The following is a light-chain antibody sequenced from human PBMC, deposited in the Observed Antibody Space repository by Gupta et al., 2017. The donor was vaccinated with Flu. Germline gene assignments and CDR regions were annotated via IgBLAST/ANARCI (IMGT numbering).Light chain of an antibody. J-gene: IGLJ1*01. Sequence: IISCTVSSYVVGSSYVVYYYQNPVETPQIFIYEGNNSPSGGSNRFSASSSASTSALLITEGLAEEEAAYYCGSYYGRSLPVCVFGTGTKVTV. CDR3: GSYYGRSLPVCV. CDR2: EGN. CDR1: SSYVVGSSY. V-gene: IGLV2-14*01.